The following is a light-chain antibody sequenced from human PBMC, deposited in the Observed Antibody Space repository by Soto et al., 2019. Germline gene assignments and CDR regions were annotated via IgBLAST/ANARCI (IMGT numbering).Light chain of an antibody. CDR1: QSVSSSY. CDR3: QQYGSSPHT. CDR2: GAS. J-gene: IGKJ2*01. Sequence: EIVLTQSPGTLSLSPGERATLSCRASQSVSSSYLAWYQHKPCQAPRLLIYGASSRATGIPERFSGSGSGTDFTLTISRLEPEDFAVYYWQQYGSSPHTCGQGTKLEIK. V-gene: IGKV3-20*01.